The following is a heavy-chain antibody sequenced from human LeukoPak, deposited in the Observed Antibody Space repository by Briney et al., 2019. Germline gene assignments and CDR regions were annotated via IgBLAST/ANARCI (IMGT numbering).Heavy chain of an antibody. D-gene: IGHD1-1*01. CDR2: IYYSGTT. V-gene: IGHV4-39*01. CDR3: ARRTYTNNYYFDY. CDR1: GYFISGSSYY. Sequence: SETLSLTCTVSGYFISGSSYYWGWIRQSPGKGLEWIGNIYYSGTTHFNPSLHSRVTISVDTSKNQFSLKLTPVTAADTALYFCARRTYTNNYYFDYWGQGTLVTVSS. J-gene: IGHJ4*02.